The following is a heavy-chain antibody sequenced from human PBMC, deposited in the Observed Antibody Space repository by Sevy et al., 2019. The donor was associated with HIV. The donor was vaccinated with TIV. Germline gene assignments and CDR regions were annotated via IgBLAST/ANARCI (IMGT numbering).Heavy chain of an antibody. CDR2: ISGSGNTI. CDR3: SRDLRLSGIYRSDY. V-gene: IGHV3-48*03. D-gene: IGHD1-26*01. Sequence: GGSLRLSCAASGFTFNSYDMNWVRRAPGKGLEWISYISGSGNTIYYADSVKGRFTISRDNAKKSLSLQMTGQRAEDTAVYYCSRDLRLSGIYRSDYWGQGTLVTVSS. CDR1: GFTFNSYD. J-gene: IGHJ4*02.